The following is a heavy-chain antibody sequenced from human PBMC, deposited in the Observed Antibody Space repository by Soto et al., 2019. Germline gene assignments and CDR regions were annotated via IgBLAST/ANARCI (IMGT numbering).Heavy chain of an antibody. V-gene: IGHV4-34*01. D-gene: IGHD3-10*01. CDR1: GGSFSGYY. J-gene: IGHJ4*02. CDR2: INHSGST. Sequence: SETLSLTCAVYGGSFSGYYWSWIRQPPGKGLEWIGEINHSGSTNYNPSLKSRVTISVDTSKNQFSLKLSSVTAADTAVYYCARAKMVRGVLPRKYFDYRGPGTLVTVSS. CDR3: ARAKMVRGVLPRKYFDY.